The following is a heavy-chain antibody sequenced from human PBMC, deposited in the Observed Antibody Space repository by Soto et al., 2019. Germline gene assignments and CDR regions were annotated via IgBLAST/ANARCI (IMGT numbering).Heavy chain of an antibody. D-gene: IGHD3-22*01. CDR1: GFTFSNYA. CDR2: ISSNGDST. CDR3: ARSRMFFYDSSGSYVAPDY. Sequence: GGSLRLSCAASGFTFSNYAIRWVRQAPGKGLEYVSAISSNGDSTYYANSVKGRFTISRDNSKNTLYLQMGSLRAEDMAVYYCARSRMFFYDSSGSYVAPDYLGQGTLVTAPQ. V-gene: IGHV3-64*01. J-gene: IGHJ4*02.